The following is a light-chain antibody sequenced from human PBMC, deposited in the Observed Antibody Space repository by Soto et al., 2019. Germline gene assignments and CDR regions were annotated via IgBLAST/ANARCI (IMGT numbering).Light chain of an antibody. CDR2: DAS. Sequence: DIQMTQSPSSLSASVGDRVTITCQASQDISNYLNWYQQKPGKAPQLLIYDASNLETGVPSRFSGSGSGTDCTFTISSLQTEDIATYYCQQYDNLPHTFGQGTRLEIK. CDR1: QDISNY. J-gene: IGKJ5*01. CDR3: QQYDNLPHT. V-gene: IGKV1-33*01.